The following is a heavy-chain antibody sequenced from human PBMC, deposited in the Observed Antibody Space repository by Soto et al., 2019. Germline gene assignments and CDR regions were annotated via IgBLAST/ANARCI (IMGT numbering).Heavy chain of an antibody. D-gene: IGHD6-13*01. V-gene: IGHV3-21*01. CDR1: GFTFSSYS. J-gene: IGHJ4*02. CDR3: ARAAAVIAAAGYYFDY. Sequence: EVQLVESGGGLVKPGGSLRLSCAASGFTFSSYSMNWVRQAPGKGLEWVSSISSSSSYIYYADSVKGRFTISRDNAKYSLYLKMNSLRAEDTAVYYGARAAAVIAAAGYYFDYWGQGTLVTVSS. CDR2: ISSSSSYI.